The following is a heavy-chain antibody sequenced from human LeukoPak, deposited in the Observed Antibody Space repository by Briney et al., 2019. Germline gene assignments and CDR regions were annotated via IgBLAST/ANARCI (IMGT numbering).Heavy chain of an antibody. D-gene: IGHD3-3*01. CDR3: ARTYDFGRGPPGDAFDN. Sequence: GGSLRLSCAASGFTFTIFGLNWVRQAPGKGPEWISYIDARSGITYYADSVQGRFTISRDDARESVFLQMDGLRVDDTAVYYCARTYDFGRGPPGDAFDNWGPGTWVIVSA. J-gene: IGHJ3*02. CDR1: GFTFTIFG. V-gene: IGHV3-48*01. CDR2: IDARSGIT.